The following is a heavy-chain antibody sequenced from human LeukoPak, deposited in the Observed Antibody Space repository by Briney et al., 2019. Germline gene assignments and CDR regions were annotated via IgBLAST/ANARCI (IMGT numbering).Heavy chain of an antibody. CDR1: GFTVSSSY. CDR2: IYSGGST. Sequence: GGSLRLSCAASGFTVSSSYMSWVRQAPGKGLEWVSVIYSGGSTYYADSVKGRFTISRDNSRNTVHLQMNSLTAEDTAVYYCARAPTTGFATAGVPPLYYWGQGTLVTVSS. V-gene: IGHV3-53*01. J-gene: IGHJ4*02. D-gene: IGHD6-13*01. CDR3: ARAPTTGFATAGVPPLYY.